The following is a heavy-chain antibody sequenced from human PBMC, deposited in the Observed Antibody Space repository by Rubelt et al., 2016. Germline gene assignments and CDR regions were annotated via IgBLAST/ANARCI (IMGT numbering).Heavy chain of an antibody. CDR2: IYYSGST. V-gene: IGHV4-31*03. CDR3: AGGMYSSSWFAI. D-gene: IGHD6-13*01. Sequence: QVQLRESGPGLVKPSQTLSLTCSVSGGSISTGGYYWSWIRQHPAKGLEWIGYIYYSGSTYYSPSLRSRVTLSVDKSKNQFSLKLSSVTAAETAVDYCAGGMYSSSWFAIWGEGTMVTVS. CDR1: GGSISTGGYY. J-gene: IGHJ3*02.